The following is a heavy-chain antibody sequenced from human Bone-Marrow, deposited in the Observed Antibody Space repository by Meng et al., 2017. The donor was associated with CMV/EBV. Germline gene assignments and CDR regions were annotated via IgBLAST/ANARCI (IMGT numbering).Heavy chain of an antibody. V-gene: IGHV3-30*09. J-gene: IGHJ6*02. D-gene: IGHD5-12*01. Sequence: GESLKISCAASGFTFSSYAMHWVRQAPGKGLEWVAVISYDGSNKYYADSVKGRFAISRDNSKNTLYLQMNSLRAEDTAVYYCARGRLSGYSGYDHYYYYGMDVWGQGTTVTGSS. CDR2: ISYDGSNK. CDR3: ARGRLSGYSGYDHYYYYGMDV. CDR1: GFTFSSYA.